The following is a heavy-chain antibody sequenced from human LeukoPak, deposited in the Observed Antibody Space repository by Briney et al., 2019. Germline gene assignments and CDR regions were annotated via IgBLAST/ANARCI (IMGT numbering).Heavy chain of an antibody. CDR2: IIPIFGTA. V-gene: IGHV1-69*06. CDR1: GGTFSSYA. D-gene: IGHD1-14*01. Sequence: VASVTVSCKASGGTFSSYAISWVGQAPGQGVEWMGGIIPIFGTANYAQKFQGRVTITADKSTSTAYMELSSLRSEDTAVYFCASPPELGGSWGQGTLLTVSS. J-gene: IGHJ4*02. CDR3: ASPPELGGS.